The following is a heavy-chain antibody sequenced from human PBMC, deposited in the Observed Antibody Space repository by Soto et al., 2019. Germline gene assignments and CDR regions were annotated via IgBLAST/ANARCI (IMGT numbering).Heavy chain of an antibody. CDR3: ASHRQLRSARSPVFDY. J-gene: IGHJ4*02. D-gene: IGHD6-6*01. V-gene: IGHV1-69*06. CDR1: GGTFSSYA. CDR2: IIPIFGTA. Sequence: QVQLVQSGAEVKKPGSSVNVSCKASGGTFSSYAISWVRQAPGQGLEWMGGIIPIFGTANYAQKFQGRVTITTDKSTSTAYMELSSLRSEDTAVYYCASHRQLRSARSPVFDYWGQGTLVTVSS.